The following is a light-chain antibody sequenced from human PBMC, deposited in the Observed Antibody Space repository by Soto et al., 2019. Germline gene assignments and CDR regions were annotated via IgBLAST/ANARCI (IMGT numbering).Light chain of an antibody. V-gene: IGLV1-44*01. J-gene: IGLJ2*01. CDR1: SSNIGSKS. Sequence: QSVLTQPPSVSGTPGQRVTISCSGSSSNIGSKSVSWYQHLPQTAPKLLIYSNNQQPSGVPDRFSGSKSGTSASLAISGLQSDDETQYYCAAWDDSLNVLVFGGGTKLTVL. CDR2: SNN. CDR3: AAWDDSLNVLV.